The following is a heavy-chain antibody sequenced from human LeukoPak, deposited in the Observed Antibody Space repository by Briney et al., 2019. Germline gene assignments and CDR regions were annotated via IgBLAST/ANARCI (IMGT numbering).Heavy chain of an antibody. V-gene: IGHV1-2*02. D-gene: IGHD1-26*01. CDR2: INPNSGGT. J-gene: IGHJ3*02. CDR3: ASPFLGATFDAFDI. Sequence: GASVKVSCTASGYTFTGYYMHWVRQAPGQGLEWMGWINPNSGGTNYAQKFQGRVTMTRDTSISTAYMELSRLRSDDTAVYYCASPFLGATFDAFDIWGQGTMVTVSS. CDR1: GYTFTGYY.